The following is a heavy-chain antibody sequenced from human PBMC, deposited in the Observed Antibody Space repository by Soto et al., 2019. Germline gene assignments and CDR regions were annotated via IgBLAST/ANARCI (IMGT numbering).Heavy chain of an antibody. Sequence: EVQLVESGGGLVQPGGSLRLSCVASGFSFSNYWMSWVRQAPGKGLEWVANLNQDGSEINYVDSVKGRFAISRDNAKNSLLLQMTSLTAEDIAVYYCARDRGYSTFDCWGQGALVTVSS. CDR3: ARDRGYSTFDC. CDR1: GFSFSNYW. D-gene: IGHD3-22*01. J-gene: IGHJ4*02. CDR2: LNQDGSEI. V-gene: IGHV3-7*01.